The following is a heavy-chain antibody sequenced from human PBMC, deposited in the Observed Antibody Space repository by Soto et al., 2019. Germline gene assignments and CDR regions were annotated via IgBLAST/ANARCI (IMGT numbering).Heavy chain of an antibody. J-gene: IGHJ3*01. CDR1: GGTFSTYT. CDR3: SIGSWSAETFDV. Sequence: QVHLEQSGAEVKKPGSSVKVSCKAAGGTFSTYTLIWVRQAPGQGLEWMGRIIPMLTVTNSAQKFQGRVTRTADKSTSTAFMELTSLTSDETAVYYCSIGSWSAETFDVWGQGTMVTVSS. V-gene: IGHV1-69*02. D-gene: IGHD2-2*01. CDR2: IIPMLTVT.